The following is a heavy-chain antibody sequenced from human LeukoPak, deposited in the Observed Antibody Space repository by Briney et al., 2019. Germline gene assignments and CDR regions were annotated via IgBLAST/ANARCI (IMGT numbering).Heavy chain of an antibody. Sequence: SEALSLTCTVSGGSISSYYWSWIRQPAGKGLEWIGRIYTSGSTNYNPSLKSRVTMSVDTSKNQFSLKLSSVTAADAAVYYCARDRSGYDDAFDIWGQGTMVTVSS. J-gene: IGHJ3*02. CDR3: ARDRSGYDDAFDI. CDR1: GGSISSYY. CDR2: IYTSGST. V-gene: IGHV4-4*07. D-gene: IGHD5-12*01.